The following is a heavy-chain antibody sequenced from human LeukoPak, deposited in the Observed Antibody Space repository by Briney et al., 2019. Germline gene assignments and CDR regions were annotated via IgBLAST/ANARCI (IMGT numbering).Heavy chain of an antibody. V-gene: IGHV3-11*05. Sequence: MSGGSLRLSCAASGFTFSDYYMSWIRQAPGKGLERVSYISSSSSYTNYADSVKGRFTISRDNAKSSLYLQMNSLRAEDTAVYYCARDSIAAAADYWGQGTLVTVSS. CDR3: ARDSIAAAADY. D-gene: IGHD6-13*01. J-gene: IGHJ4*02. CDR2: ISSSSSYT. CDR1: GFTFSDYY.